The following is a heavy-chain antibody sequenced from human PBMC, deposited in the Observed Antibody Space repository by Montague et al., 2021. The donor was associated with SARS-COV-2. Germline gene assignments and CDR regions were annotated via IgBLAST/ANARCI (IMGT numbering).Heavy chain of an antibody. J-gene: IGHJ4*02. CDR3: AGQRASSPFDH. V-gene: IGHV4-39*01. Sequence: SETLSLTCTVSGGSISTSTYYWGWIRQPPGKGLEWIGSIYYTESTXHNPSLKSRVTISVDTSQNQFSLKLSSVTAADTAMYYCAGQRASSPFDHWGQGTLVTVSS. CDR1: GGSISTSTYY. D-gene: IGHD6-13*01. CDR2: IYYTEST.